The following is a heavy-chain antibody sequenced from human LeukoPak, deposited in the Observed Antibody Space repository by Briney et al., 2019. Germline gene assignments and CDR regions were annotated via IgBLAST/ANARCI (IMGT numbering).Heavy chain of an antibody. CDR3: ANLLGTVTTRDY. CDR1: GFTFSSYA. J-gene: IGHJ4*02. Sequence: GGSLRLSCADSGFTFSSYAMSWVRQAPGKGLEWVSAISGSGGSTYYADSVKGRFTISRDNSKNTLYLQMNSLRAEDTAVYYCANLLGTVTTRDYWGQGTLVTVSS. CDR2: ISGSGGST. D-gene: IGHD4-17*01. V-gene: IGHV3-23*01.